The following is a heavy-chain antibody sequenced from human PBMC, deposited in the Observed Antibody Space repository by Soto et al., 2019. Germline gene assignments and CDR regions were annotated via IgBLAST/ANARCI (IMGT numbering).Heavy chain of an antibody. CDR3: ARHRGSYHPSNRFDP. CDR2: IYYSGST. V-gene: IGHV4-39*01. J-gene: IGHJ5*02. Sequence: SETLSLTCTVSGGSISSSSYYWGWIRQPPGKGLEWIGSIYYSGSTYYNPSLKSRVTISVDTSKNQFSLKLSSVTAADTAVYYCARHRGSYHPSNRFDPWVQGTLVIGSA. CDR1: GGSISSSSYY. D-gene: IGHD1-26*01.